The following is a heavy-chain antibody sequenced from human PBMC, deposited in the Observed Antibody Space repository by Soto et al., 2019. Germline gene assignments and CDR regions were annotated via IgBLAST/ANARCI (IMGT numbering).Heavy chain of an antibody. D-gene: IGHD2-15*01. CDR2: IYYSGST. Sequence: QVQLQESGPGLVKPSQTLSLTCTVSGGSISSGGYYWSWIRRHPGKGLEWLGYIYYSGSTYYKPSPKSRVTRSVDTSNDQFSLKLSSVSAADTAVYCCAREDIVVVVADTGGTGWFDRWGQGTLVAVSS. CDR3: AREDIVVVVADTGGTGWFDR. CDR1: GGSISSGGYY. J-gene: IGHJ5*02. V-gene: IGHV4-31*03.